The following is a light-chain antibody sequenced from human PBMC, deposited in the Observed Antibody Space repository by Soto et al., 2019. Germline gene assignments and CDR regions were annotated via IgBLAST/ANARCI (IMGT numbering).Light chain of an antibody. CDR1: SSDVGGYNY. CDR2: DVS. J-gene: IGLJ1*01. V-gene: IGLV2-14*01. CDR3: SSYTSSSTYV. Sequence: QSALTQPASVSGSPGQSITISCTGTSSDVGGYNYVSWYQQHPGKAPKLMIYDVSNRPSGVSNRFSGSKSGXTXSLTISGLQAEDEADYYCSSYTSSSTYVFGT.